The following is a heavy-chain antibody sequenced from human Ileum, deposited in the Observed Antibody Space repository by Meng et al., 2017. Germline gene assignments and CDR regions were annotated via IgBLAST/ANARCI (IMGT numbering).Heavy chain of an antibody. CDR2: AGI. J-gene: IGHJ4*02. D-gene: IGHD7-27*01. CDR1: GGCVRNLDYQ. CDR3: ARDHWGSLDY. V-gene: IGHV4-61*08. Sequence: QVQVPESVPALVSPADTLHLHCIFSGGCVRNLDYQWGWIRQPPGKGLEWIGYAGINCNPSLKCQVTISVVTPKRQFSLKLTSVTAADTAVYYCARDHWGSLDYWGQGILVTVSS.